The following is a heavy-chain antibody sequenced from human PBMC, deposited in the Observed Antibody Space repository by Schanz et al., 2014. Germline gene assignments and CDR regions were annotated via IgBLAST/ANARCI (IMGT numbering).Heavy chain of an antibody. J-gene: IGHJ4*02. D-gene: IGHD6-13*01. CDR3: ARDGVDAAAGGNY. CDR1: GYTFTSDS. V-gene: IGHV1-46*03. Sequence: QVQLVQSGAEVKKPGASVKVSCKASGYTFTSDSMHWVRQAPGQGLEWMGMINPSGGSTTYALKFQGRVTMTRDTSTSTVYMELSSLRSEDTAVYYCARDGVDAAAGGNYWGQGTLVTVSS. CDR2: INPSGGST.